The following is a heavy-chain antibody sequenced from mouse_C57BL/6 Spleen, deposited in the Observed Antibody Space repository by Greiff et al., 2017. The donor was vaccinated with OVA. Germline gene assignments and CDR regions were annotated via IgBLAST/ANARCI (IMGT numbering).Heavy chain of an antibody. J-gene: IGHJ2*01. CDR1: GYAFSSSW. D-gene: IGHD3-2*02. V-gene: IGHV1-82*01. CDR3: ARGAQATGFDY. CDR2: IYPGDGAT. Sequence: VQGVESGPELVKPGASVKISCKASGYAFSSSWMNWVKQRPGQGLEWIGRIYPGDGATNYNGKFKGKATLTADKSSSTAYMQLSSLTSEDSAVYFCARGAQATGFDYWGQGTTLTVSS.